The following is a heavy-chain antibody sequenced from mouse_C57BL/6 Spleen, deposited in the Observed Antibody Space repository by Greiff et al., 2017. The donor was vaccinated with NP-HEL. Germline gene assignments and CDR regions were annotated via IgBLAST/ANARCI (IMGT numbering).Heavy chain of an antibody. Sequence: VKLVESGAELVRPGASVKLSCKASGYTFTDYYINWVKQRPGQGLEWIARIYPGSGNTYYNEKFKGKATLTAEKSSSTAYMQLSSLTSEDSAVYFCARGGPFAYWGQGTLVTVSA. CDR2: IYPGSGNT. J-gene: IGHJ3*01. CDR1: GYTFTDYY. CDR3: ARGGPFAY. V-gene: IGHV1-76*01.